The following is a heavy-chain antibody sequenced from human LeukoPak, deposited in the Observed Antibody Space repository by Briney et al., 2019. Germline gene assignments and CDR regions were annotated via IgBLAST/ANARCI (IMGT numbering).Heavy chain of an antibody. J-gene: IGHJ4*02. CDR1: GFTFSDYY. CDR2: LSGSSSYT. D-gene: IGHD6-19*01. Sequence: PGGSLRLSCAASGFTFSDYYMNWIRQAPGKGLEWVSYLSGSSSYTNYADSVRGRFAISRDNAKNSLYLQMNSLRAEDTAVYYCARADRSLGIDYWGQGTLATVSS. CDR3: ARADRSLGIDY. V-gene: IGHV3-11*05.